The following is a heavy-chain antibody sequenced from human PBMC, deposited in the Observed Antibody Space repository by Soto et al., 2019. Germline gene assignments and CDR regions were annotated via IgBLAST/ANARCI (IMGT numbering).Heavy chain of an antibody. D-gene: IGHD6-6*01. CDR1: GDSVSSNSAA. Sequence: QVQLQQSGPGLVMPSQTLSLTCVISGDSVSSNSAAWNWIRQSPSRGLEWLGRTYYRSKWYDDYAVSVRSRITIYPDTSKNQFSLQLNSVTPEDTAVYYCARVDLRRSSLFWFDPWGQGTLVTVSS. J-gene: IGHJ5*02. V-gene: IGHV6-1*01. CDR3: ARVDLRRSSLFWFDP. CDR2: TYYRSKWYD.